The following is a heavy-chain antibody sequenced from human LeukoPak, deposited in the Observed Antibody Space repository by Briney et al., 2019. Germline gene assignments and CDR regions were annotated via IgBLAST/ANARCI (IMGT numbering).Heavy chain of an antibody. CDR1: GFTFSSYG. CDR3: AKNLGNVVGATTGDY. CDR2: ISGSGAGT. V-gene: IGHV3-23*01. Sequence: QPGGSLRLSCAVSGFTFSSYGMSWVRQAPGKGLEWVSAISGSGAGTYYADSVKGRFTISRDNSKNTLYLQMNSLRAGDTAVYYCAKNLGNVVGATTGDYWGQGTLVTVSS. D-gene: IGHD1-26*01. J-gene: IGHJ4*02.